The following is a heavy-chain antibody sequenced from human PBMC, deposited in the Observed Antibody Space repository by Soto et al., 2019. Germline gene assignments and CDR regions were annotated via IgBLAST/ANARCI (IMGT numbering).Heavy chain of an antibody. V-gene: IGHV1-69*01. CDR2: IIPIFGTA. Sequence: QVQLVQSGAEVKKPGSSVKVSCKASGGTFSSYAISWVRQAPGQGLEWMGGIIPIFGTANYAQKFQGRVTIPADESTSTAYMELSSLRSEDTAVYYCARDHVGDSSGYYSGGDAFDIWGQGTMVTVSS. D-gene: IGHD3-22*01. CDR1: GGTFSSYA. J-gene: IGHJ3*02. CDR3: ARDHVGDSSGYYSGGDAFDI.